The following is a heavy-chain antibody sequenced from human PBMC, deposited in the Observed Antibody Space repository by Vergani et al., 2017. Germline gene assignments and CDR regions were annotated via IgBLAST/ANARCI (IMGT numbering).Heavy chain of an antibody. J-gene: IGHJ4*02. CDR3: AKERDYYDSSCDY. CDR1: GFTFSSYA. Sequence: QVQLVESGGGVVQPGRSLRLSCAASGFTFSSYAMHWVRQAPGKGLEWVAVISYDGSNKYYADSVKGRFTISRDNSKNTLYQQMNSLRAEDTAVYYCAKERDYYDSSCDYWAREPWSPSPQ. V-gene: IGHV3-30-3*01. D-gene: IGHD3-22*01. CDR2: ISYDGSNK.